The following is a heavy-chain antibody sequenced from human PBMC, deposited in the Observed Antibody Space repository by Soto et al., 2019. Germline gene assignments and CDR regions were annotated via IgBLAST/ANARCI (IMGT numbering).Heavy chain of an antibody. D-gene: IGHD6-19*01. V-gene: IGHV3-13*05. CDR3: GRGSSGWYEELDH. CDR1: GFIFSDYD. J-gene: IGHJ4*02. Sequence: GGSLRLSCAASGFIFSDYDMHWARRPTGKGLEWVAAIGTTGDPYYPGSVGGRFTISGDNAKNSLYLQLNSLRAGDTAVYYCGRGSSGWYEELDHWGQGTLVTVSS. CDR2: IGTTGDP.